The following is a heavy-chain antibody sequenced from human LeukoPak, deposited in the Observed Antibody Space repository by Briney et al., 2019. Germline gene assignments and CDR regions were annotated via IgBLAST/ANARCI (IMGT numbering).Heavy chain of an antibody. CDR1: GVSISSGSYS. V-gene: IGHV4-30-4*07. CDR3: ARARYGSGSYHYMDV. J-gene: IGHJ6*03. D-gene: IGHD3-10*01. CDR2: IYYSGNT. Sequence: IPSQTLSLTCAVSGVSISSGSYSWSWIRQPPGKGPEWIGAIYYSGNTDYNPSLKSRITISADTSRNQFSLKVNSVTAADTAVYYCARARYGSGSYHYMDVWGKGTTVTISS.